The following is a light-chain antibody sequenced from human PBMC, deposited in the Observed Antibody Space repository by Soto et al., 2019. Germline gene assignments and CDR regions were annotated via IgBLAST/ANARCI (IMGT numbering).Light chain of an antibody. J-gene: IGKJ4*01. CDR3: QHSSSGPLS. Sequence: EIVLTQSPATLSLSPGERATLSCRASQSVGGSLAWYQQKPGQAPRLIIYDTSKRATGIPARFSGSGSGTDFTLTISGLEPEDFAVYYCQHSSSGPLSFGGGTKVDIK. CDR2: DTS. V-gene: IGKV3-11*01. CDR1: QSVGGS.